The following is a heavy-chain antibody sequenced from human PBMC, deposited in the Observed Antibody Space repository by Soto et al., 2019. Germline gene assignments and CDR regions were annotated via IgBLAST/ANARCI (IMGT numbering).Heavy chain of an antibody. D-gene: IGHD7-27*01. Sequence: SETLSLTCTVSGGSISSYYWSWIRQPPGKGLEWIGYIYYSGSTNYNPSLKSRVTISVDTSKNQFSLKLSSVTAADTAVYYCARSGPYYGMDFWGQGTSVTVSS. CDR2: IYYSGST. J-gene: IGHJ6*02. V-gene: IGHV4-59*01. CDR1: GGSISSYY. CDR3: ARSGPYYGMDF.